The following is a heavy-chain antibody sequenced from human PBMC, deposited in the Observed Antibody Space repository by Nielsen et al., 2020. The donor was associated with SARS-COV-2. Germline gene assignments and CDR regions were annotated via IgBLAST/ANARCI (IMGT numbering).Heavy chain of an antibody. D-gene: IGHD4-17*01. V-gene: IGHV3-21*01. J-gene: IGHJ4*02. Sequence: GESLKISCAASGFTFSTQTINWVHQAPGKGLEWVSSISSSSRYIYYADSVRGRFTISRDNAKNSLYLQMNSLRAEDTAVYYCGSTTYDYGIGYWGQGNLITVSS. CDR3: GSTTYDYGIGY. CDR2: ISSSSRYI. CDR1: GFTFSTQT.